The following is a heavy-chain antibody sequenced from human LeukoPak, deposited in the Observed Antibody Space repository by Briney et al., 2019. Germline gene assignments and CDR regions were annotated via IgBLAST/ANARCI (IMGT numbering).Heavy chain of an antibody. V-gene: IGHV1-8*01. CDR2: MNPNSGNT. D-gene: IGHD4-17*01. Sequence: ASVKVSCKASGYTFSSYDINWVRQAAGQGPEWMGWMNPNSGNTAYAQNFQGRVIMTRNTSISTAYMELSSLRFEDTAVYYCAITVTTFLNFDYWGQGTLVTVSS. CDR3: AITVTTFLNFDY. CDR1: GYTFSSYD. J-gene: IGHJ4*02.